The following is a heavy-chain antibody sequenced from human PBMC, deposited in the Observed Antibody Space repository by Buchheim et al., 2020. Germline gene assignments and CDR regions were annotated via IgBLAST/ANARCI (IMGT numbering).Heavy chain of an antibody. CDR3: ARDFCGGDCYLFDY. J-gene: IGHJ4*02. CDR1: GFTFNNYW. Sequence: EVQLVESGGGLVQPGGSLRLSCAASGFTFNNYWMSWVRQAPGKGLEWVANIKEDGNERYYVDSVKGRFTISRDNAKNSLYLQMNSLRAEDTAVYYCARDFCGGDCYLFDYWGQGTL. V-gene: IGHV3-7*01. CDR2: IKEDGNER. D-gene: IGHD2-21*02.